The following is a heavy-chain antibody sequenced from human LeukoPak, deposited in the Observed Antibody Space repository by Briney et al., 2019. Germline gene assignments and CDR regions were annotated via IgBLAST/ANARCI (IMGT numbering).Heavy chain of an antibody. D-gene: IGHD3-22*01. CDR1: GYTFTGYY. J-gene: IGHJ4*02. Sequence: ASVQVSCKASGYTFTGYYMHWVRQAPGQGLEWMGWINPNSGGTNYAQKFQGRVTMTRDTSISTAYMELSRLRSDDTAVYYCARYPGYYYDSSGYSGPPDYWGQGTLVTVSS. V-gene: IGHV1-2*02. CDR2: INPNSGGT. CDR3: ARYPGYYYDSSGYSGPPDY.